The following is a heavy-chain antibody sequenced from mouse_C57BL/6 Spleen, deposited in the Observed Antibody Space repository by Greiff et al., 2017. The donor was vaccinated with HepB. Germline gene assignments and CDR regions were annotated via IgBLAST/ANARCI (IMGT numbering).Heavy chain of an antibody. CDR2: ISYDGSN. CDR1: GYSITSGYY. J-gene: IGHJ4*01. CDR3: ARENPLYYGSSYYAMDY. D-gene: IGHD1-1*01. V-gene: IGHV3-6*01. Sequence: EVQRVESGPGLVKPSQSLSLTCSVTGYSITSGYYWNWIRQFPGNKLEWMGYISYDGSNNYNPSLKNRISITRDTSKNQFFLKLNSVTTEDTATYYGARENPLYYGSSYYAMDYWGQGTSVTVSS.